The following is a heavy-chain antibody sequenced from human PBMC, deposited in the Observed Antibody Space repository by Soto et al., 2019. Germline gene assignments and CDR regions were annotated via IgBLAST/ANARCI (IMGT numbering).Heavy chain of an antibody. CDR1: GVSFKSSW. Sequence: SPRRSRAASGVSFKSSWVSWGPPAPGEGVEWVANIKQDGSEKYYVDSVKGRFTISRDNAKNSLYLQMNSLRAEDTAVYYCARAHGEWFGELSHDAFDIWGQGTMVTVSS. CDR2: IKQDGSEK. D-gene: IGHD3-10*01. CDR3: ARAHGEWFGELSHDAFDI. V-gene: IGHV3-7*01. J-gene: IGHJ3*02.